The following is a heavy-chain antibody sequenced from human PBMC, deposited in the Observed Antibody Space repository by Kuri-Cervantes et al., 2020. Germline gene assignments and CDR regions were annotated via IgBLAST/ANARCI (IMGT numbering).Heavy chain of an antibody. V-gene: IGHV4-4*07. CDR3: ARLGITGTAGLFDY. J-gene: IGHJ4*02. Sequence: GSLRLSCTVSGDSISPYYWGWIRQPAGKGLEWIGRIHTSGSTNYNPSLKSRVTISVDTSKNQFSLKLSSVTAADTAVYYCARLGITGTAGLFDYWGQGTLVTVSS. D-gene: IGHD1-20*01. CDR1: GDSISPYY. CDR2: IHTSGST.